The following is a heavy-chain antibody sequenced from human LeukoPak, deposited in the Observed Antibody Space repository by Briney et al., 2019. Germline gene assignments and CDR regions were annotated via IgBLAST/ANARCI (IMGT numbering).Heavy chain of an antibody. CDR2: ISYDGSNK. CDR3: ADSITMVRGVSWFGAFDI. V-gene: IGHV3-30*03. D-gene: IGHD3-10*01. Sequence: PGRSLRLSCAASGFTFSSYGMHWVRQAPGKGLEWVAVISYDGSNKYYADSVKGRFTISRDNSKNTLYLQMNSLRAEDTAVYYCADSITMVRGVSWFGAFDIWGQGTMVTVSS. J-gene: IGHJ3*02. CDR1: GFTFSSYG.